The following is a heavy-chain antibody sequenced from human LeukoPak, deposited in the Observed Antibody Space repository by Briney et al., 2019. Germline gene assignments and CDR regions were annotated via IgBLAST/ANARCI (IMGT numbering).Heavy chain of an antibody. V-gene: IGHV4-34*01. Sequence: SETLSLTCAVYGGSFSGYYWSWIRQPPGKGLEWIGEINHSGSTNYNPSLKSRVTISVDTSKNQFSLKLSSVTAADTAVYYCARAGYCSSTSCFRDYYYYYGMDVWGQGTTVTVSS. D-gene: IGHD2-2*01. J-gene: IGHJ6*02. CDR2: INHSGST. CDR1: GGSFSGYY. CDR3: ARAGYCSSTSCFRDYYYYYGMDV.